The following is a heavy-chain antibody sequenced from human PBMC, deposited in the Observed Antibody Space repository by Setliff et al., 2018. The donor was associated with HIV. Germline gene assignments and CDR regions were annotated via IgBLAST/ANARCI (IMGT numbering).Heavy chain of an antibody. V-gene: IGHV3-33*06. CDR3: AKDGHDQDHYYHMDV. CDR2: IWYDANNK. Sequence: PGGSLRLSCATSGLTFSNCGMHWVRQAPGKGLEWVAVIWYDANNKYYADSVKGRFTISRDNSKNTLYLQMNSLRAEDTAVYYCAKDGHDQDHYYHMDVWGKGTTVTVSS. CDR1: GLTFSNCG. D-gene: IGHD1-1*01. J-gene: IGHJ6*03.